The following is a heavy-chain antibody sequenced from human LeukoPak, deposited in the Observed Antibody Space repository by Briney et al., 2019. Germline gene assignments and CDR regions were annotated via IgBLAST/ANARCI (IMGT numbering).Heavy chain of an antibody. Sequence: PGGSLRLSCAASGFPFSSSWVHWVRQAPGKGLVWVSRISGDGGSTEYADSVKGRFATSRDNAKNTLYPQMNSLRAEDTAVYYCAARFRDGLDIWGQGTMVTVSS. V-gene: IGHV3-74*01. CDR1: GFPFSSSW. CDR3: AARFRDGLDI. J-gene: IGHJ3*02. CDR2: ISGDGGST.